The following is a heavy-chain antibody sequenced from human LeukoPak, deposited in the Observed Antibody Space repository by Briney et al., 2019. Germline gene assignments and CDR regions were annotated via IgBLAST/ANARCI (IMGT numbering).Heavy chain of an antibody. D-gene: IGHD6-19*01. V-gene: IGHV3-30-3*01. CDR3: ARDKYSSGNFDY. CDR2: ISYDGSNK. J-gene: IGHJ4*02. Sequence: GGSLRLSCAASGFTFSSYAMSWVRQAPGKGLEWVAVISYDGSNKDYTDSVKGRFTISRDDSKNTLYLQMNSLRTEDTAVYYCARDKYSSGNFDYWGQGSLVTVSS. CDR1: GFTFSSYA.